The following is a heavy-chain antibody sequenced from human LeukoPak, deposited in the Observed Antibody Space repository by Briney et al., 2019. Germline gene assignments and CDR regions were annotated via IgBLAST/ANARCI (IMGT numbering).Heavy chain of an antibody. CDR2: IIPTFGTA. Sequence: SVKVSCKASGGTFSSYAISWVRQAPGQGLEWMGRIIPTFGTANYAQKFQGRVTITTDESTSTDYMELSSLRSEDTAVYYCARREMIVGEAVDYWGQGTLVTVSS. D-gene: IGHD3-22*01. V-gene: IGHV1-69*05. J-gene: IGHJ4*02. CDR1: GGTFSSYA. CDR3: ARREMIVGEAVDY.